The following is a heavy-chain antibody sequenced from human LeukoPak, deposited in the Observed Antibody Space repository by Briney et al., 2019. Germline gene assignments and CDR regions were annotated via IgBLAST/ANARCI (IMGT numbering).Heavy chain of an antibody. CDR1: GFTFSSYW. Sequence: GGSLRLSCAASGFTFSSYWMHWVRQAPGKGLEWVSVIYSGGSTYYADSVKGRFTISRDNSKNTLYLQMNSLRAEDTAVYYCAQHYDSSGYYYEAFDYWGQGTQVTVSS. CDR3: AQHYDSSGYYYEAFDY. CDR2: IYSGGST. V-gene: IGHV3-66*01. D-gene: IGHD3-22*01. J-gene: IGHJ4*02.